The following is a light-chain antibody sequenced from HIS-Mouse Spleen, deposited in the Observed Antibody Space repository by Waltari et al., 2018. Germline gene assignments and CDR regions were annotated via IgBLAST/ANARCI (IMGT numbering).Light chain of an antibody. Sequence: AIRMTQSPSSFSASTGDRVTITCRASQGISSYLAWYQQKPGKAHKLLIYAASTLQSGVPSRFSGSGSGTDFTLTISCLQSEDFATYYCQQYYSYPTFGGGTKVEIK. J-gene: IGKJ4*01. V-gene: IGKV1-8*01. CDR1: QGISSY. CDR2: AAS. CDR3: QQYYSYPT.